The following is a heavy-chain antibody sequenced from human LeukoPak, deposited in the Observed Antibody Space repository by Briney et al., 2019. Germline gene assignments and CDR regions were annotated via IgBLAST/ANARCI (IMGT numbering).Heavy chain of an antibody. J-gene: IGHJ6*03. CDR2: ISWDGGST. D-gene: IGHD4-17*01. CDR1: GFTFDDYA. V-gene: IGHV3-43D*03. CDR3: AKDYGYYYYMDV. Sequence: GGSLRLSCAASGFTFDDYAMHWVRQAPGKGLEWVSLISWDGGSTYYADSVKGRFIISRDNSKNSLYLQMNSLRAEDTALYYCAKDYGYYYYMDVWGKGTTVTVSS.